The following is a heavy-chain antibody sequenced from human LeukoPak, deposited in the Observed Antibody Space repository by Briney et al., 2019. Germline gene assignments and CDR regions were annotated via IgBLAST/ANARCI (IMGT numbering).Heavy chain of an antibody. V-gene: IGHV4-31*03. CDR1: GDSIGSGVYY. CDR2: IYDSASA. D-gene: IGHD3-10*01. J-gene: IGHJ4*02. CDR3: ARDGGGGSGSYARYLDS. Sequence: NPSQTLSLTCTVSGDSIGSGVYYWSWLRQHPGKGLEWIGYIYDSASAYYIPSRKSRVTISVDTSKNQFSLKLSSVTAADTAVYYCARDGGGGSGSYARYLDSWGQGTLVTVS.